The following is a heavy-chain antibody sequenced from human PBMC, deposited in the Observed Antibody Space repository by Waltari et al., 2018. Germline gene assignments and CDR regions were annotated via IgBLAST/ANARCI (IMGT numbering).Heavy chain of an antibody. V-gene: IGHV3-7*01. D-gene: IGHD3-10*01. J-gene: IGHJ6*02. CDR3: ARIGWFGELFGNYYGMDV. Sequence: EEQLLESGGGLVQPGDSLRLSCAASGFRFSNYWMNWVRQAPGKGLVWVANIKQDGSEKYYVDSVKGRFTISRDNAKNSLYLQMNSLRAEDTAVYYCARIGWFGELFGNYYGMDVWGQGTTVTVSS. CDR2: IKQDGSEK. CDR1: GFRFSNYW.